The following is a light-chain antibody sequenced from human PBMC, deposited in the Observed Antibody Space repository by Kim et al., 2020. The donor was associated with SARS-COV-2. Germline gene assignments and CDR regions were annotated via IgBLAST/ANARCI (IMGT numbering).Light chain of an antibody. CDR2: DVS. CDR1: SSDVGGYNY. V-gene: IGLV2-14*01. CDR3: SSYTSSSTPYWV. J-gene: IGLJ3*02. Sequence: QSALTQPASVSGSPGQSITISCTGTSSDVGGYNYVSWYQQHPGKAPKLMIYDVSKRPSGVSNRFSGSKSGNTASLTISGLQAEDEADYYCSSYTSSSTPYWVFGGGTQLTV.